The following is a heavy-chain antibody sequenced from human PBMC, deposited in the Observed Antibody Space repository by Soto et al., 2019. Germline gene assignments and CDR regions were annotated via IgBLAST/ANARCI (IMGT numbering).Heavy chain of an antibody. J-gene: IGHJ6*02. D-gene: IGHD5-18*01. CDR2: INPSGGST. Sequence: GASVKVSCKASGYTFTSYYMHWVRQAPGQGLEWMGIINPSGGSTSYAQKSQGRVTMTRDTSTSTVYMELSSLRSEDTAVYYCARDPNGRGYRYGEYYYYYGIDAWGQGTTVTAS. CDR1: GYTFTSYY. V-gene: IGHV1-46*01. CDR3: ARDPNGRGYRYGEYYYYYGIDA.